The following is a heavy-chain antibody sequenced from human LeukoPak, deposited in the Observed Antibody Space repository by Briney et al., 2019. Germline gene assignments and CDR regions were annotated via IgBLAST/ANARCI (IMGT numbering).Heavy chain of an antibody. CDR2: ISSSSSYI. J-gene: IGHJ4*02. CDR3: ARSRHSYDSSGFPHY. D-gene: IGHD3-22*01. Sequence: GGSLRLSCAASGFTFSSYSMNWVRQAPGKGREWVSSISSSSSYIYYADSVKGRFTISRDNAKNSLYLQMNSLRAEDTALYYCARSRHSYDSSGFPHYWGQGTLVTVSS. V-gene: IGHV3-21*04. CDR1: GFTFSSYS.